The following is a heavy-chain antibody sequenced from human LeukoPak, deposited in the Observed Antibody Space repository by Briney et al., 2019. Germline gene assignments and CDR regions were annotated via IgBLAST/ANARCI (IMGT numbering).Heavy chain of an antibody. Sequence: ASVKVSCKASGYTFTSYGISSVRQAPGQGLEWMGWISAYNGNTNYAQKLRGRVTMTTDTSTSTAYMELRSLRSDDTAVYYCARPLSGYVTDAFDIWGQGTMVTVSS. CDR1: GYTFTSYG. D-gene: IGHD6-13*01. CDR2: ISAYNGNT. V-gene: IGHV1-18*01. CDR3: ARPLSGYVTDAFDI. J-gene: IGHJ3*02.